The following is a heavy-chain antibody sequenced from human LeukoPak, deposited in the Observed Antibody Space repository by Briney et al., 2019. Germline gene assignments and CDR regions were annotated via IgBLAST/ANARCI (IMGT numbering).Heavy chain of an antibody. V-gene: IGHV1-69*06. J-gene: IGHJ3*02. CDR3: ARAIPYYDILTGSLWRAFDI. D-gene: IGHD3-9*01. Sequence: SVKVSCKASGGTFSSYAISWVRQAPGQGLEWMGGIIPIFGTANYAQKFQGRVTITADKSTSTAYMELNSLRAEDTAVYYCARAIPYYDILTGSLWRAFDIWGQGTMVTVSS. CDR1: GGTFSSYA. CDR2: IIPIFGTA.